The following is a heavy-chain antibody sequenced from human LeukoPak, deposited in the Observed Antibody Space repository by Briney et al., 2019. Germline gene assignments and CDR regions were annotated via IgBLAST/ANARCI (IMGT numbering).Heavy chain of an antibody. J-gene: IGHJ4*02. D-gene: IGHD6-13*01. CDR2: INSDGSST. V-gene: IGHV3-74*01. CDR1: GFTFSSYW. CDR3: AGGVAAAGRDYFDY. Sequence: GGSLRLSCAASGFTFSSYWMHWVRQAPGKGLVWVSRINSDGSSTNYADSVKGRFTISRDNAKNTLYLQMNSLRAEDTAVYYCAGGVAAAGRDYFDYWGQGTLVTVSS.